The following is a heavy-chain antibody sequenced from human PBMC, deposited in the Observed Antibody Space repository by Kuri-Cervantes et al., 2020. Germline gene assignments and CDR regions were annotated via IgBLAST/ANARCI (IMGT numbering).Heavy chain of an antibody. D-gene: IGHD6-13*01. CDR1: GFTFSSYS. Sequence: GESLKISCAASGFTFSSYSMNWVRQAPGKGLEWVSYISSSSSTIYYADSVKGRFTISRDNSKNTLYLQMNSLRAEDTAVYYCAREGDSSSWYVYYFDYWGQGTLVTVSS. J-gene: IGHJ4*02. CDR2: ISSSSSTI. V-gene: IGHV3-48*01. CDR3: AREGDSSSWYVYYFDY.